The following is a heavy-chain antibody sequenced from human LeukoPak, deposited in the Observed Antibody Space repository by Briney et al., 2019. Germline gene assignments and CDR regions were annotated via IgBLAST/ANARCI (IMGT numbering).Heavy chain of an antibody. CDR1: GFTFSSYG. Sequence: GGSRRLSCAASGFTFSSYGMHWVRQAPGKGLEWVAFIRYDGSNKYYADSVKGRFTISRDNSKNTLYLPMNSLRAEDTAVYYCAKDEPIYYYDSSGYYPAYFDYWGQGTLVTVSS. J-gene: IGHJ4*02. V-gene: IGHV3-30*02. CDR3: AKDEPIYYYDSSGYYPAYFDY. CDR2: IRYDGSNK. D-gene: IGHD3-22*01.